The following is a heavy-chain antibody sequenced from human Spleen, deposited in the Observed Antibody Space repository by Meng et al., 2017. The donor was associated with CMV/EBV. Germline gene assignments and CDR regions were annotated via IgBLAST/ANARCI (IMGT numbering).Heavy chain of an antibody. Sequence: GESLKISCAASGFTFNNAWMSWVRQAPGNGLEWVGRIKSKTDGGTTDYAAPVKGRSTISRDDSKNTLYLQMNSLKTEDTAVYYCTTDYDYVWGSYSYWGQGTLVTVSS. J-gene: IGHJ4*02. CDR1: GFTFNNAW. CDR3: TTDYDYVWGSYSY. CDR2: IKSKTDGGTT. V-gene: IGHV3-15*01. D-gene: IGHD3-16*01.